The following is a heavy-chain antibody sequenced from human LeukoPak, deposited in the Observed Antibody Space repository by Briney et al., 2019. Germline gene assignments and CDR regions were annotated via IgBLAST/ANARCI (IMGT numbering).Heavy chain of an antibody. CDR2: IYYSGRT. Sequence: SETLSLTCTVSGGSIRSYYWSWIRQPPGKGLEWLGYIYYSGRTNYNPSLKSRVTIAVDTSKNQFTLKLSSVTAADTAVYYCARYLNAAATPGGFDYWGQGTLVTVSS. J-gene: IGHJ4*02. CDR3: ARYLNAAATPGGFDY. D-gene: IGHD2-15*01. CDR1: GGSIRSYY. V-gene: IGHV4-59*01.